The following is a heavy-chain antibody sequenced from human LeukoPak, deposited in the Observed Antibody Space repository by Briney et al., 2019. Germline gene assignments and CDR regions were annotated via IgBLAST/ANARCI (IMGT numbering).Heavy chain of an antibody. CDR3: ARGPDAMVRGVPGLSY. CDR1: GGSFSSGDYY. J-gene: IGHJ4*02. V-gene: IGHV4-30-4*01. D-gene: IGHD3-10*01. Sequence: SETLSLTCTVSGGSFSSGDYYWSWIRQPPGKGLEWIGYIYYSGSTYYNPSLKSRVTISVDTSKNQFSLKLSSVTAADTAVYYCARGPDAMVRGVPGLSYWGQGTLVTVSS. CDR2: IYYSGST.